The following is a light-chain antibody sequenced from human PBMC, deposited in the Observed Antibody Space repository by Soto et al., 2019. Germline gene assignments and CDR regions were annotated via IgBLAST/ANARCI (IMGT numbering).Light chain of an antibody. J-gene: IGLJ3*02. V-gene: IGLV2-14*01. Sequence: QSVLTQPASVSGSPGQSITISCTGTSSDVGGHNYVSWYQQHPGQAPKLLIYEVNNRPSGVSYRFSGSKSGNTASLTISGLQAEDEADYYCSSYTNNQRLFGGGTKVTVL. CDR3: SSYTNNQRL. CDR2: EVN. CDR1: SSDVGGHNY.